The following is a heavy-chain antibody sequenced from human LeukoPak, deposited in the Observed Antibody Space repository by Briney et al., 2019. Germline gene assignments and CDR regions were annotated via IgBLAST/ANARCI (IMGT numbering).Heavy chain of an antibody. CDR1: GFTFSSYS. D-gene: IGHD1-26*01. CDR2: ISSSSSYI. Sequence: GGSLRLSCAASGFTFSSYSMNWARQAPGKGLEWVSSISSSSSYIYCADSVKGRFTISRDNAKNSLYLQMNSLRAEDTAVYYCARVGSGSHDAFDIWGQGTMVTVSS. J-gene: IGHJ3*02. CDR3: ARVGSGSHDAFDI. V-gene: IGHV3-21*01.